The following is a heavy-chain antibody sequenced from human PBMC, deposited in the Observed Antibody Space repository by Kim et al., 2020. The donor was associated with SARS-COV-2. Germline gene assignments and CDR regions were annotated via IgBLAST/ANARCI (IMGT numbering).Heavy chain of an antibody. V-gene: IGHV4-39*07. CDR3: ARDADPFDWLTPFDY. J-gene: IGHJ4*02. Sequence: SETLSLTCTVSGGSISSSSYYWGWIRQPPGKGLEWIGSIYYSGSTYYNPSLTSRVTISVDTSKNQFSLKLSSVTAADTAVYYCARDADPFDWLTPFDYWGQGTLVTVSS. D-gene: IGHD3-9*01. CDR1: GGSISSSSYY. CDR2: IYYSGST.